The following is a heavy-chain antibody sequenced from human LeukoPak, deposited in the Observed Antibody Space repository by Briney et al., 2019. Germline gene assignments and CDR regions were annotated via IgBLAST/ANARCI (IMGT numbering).Heavy chain of an antibody. V-gene: IGHV3-74*01. CDR3: ARGGISIFGVVIYMDV. D-gene: IGHD3-3*01. CDR2: INSDGSST. CDR1: GFTFSSYW. J-gene: IGHJ6*03. Sequence: PGGSLRLSCAASGFTFSSYWMHWVRQAPGKGLVWVSRINSDGSSTSYADSVKGRFTISRDNAKNSLSLQMNSLRVEDTALYYCARGGISIFGVVIYMDVWGKGTTVTVSS.